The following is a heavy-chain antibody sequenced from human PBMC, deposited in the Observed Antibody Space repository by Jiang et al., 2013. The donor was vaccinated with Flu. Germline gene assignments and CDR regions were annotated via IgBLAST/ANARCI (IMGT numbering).Heavy chain of an antibody. D-gene: IGHD5-24*01. CDR3: ARDGRDGAFDI. J-gene: IGHJ3*02. Sequence: RVTITADESTSTAYMELSSLRSEDTAVYYCARDGRDGAFDIWGQGTMVTVSS. V-gene: IGHV1-69*01.